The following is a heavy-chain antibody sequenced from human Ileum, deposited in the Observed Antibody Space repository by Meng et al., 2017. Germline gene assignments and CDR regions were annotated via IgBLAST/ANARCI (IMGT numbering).Heavy chain of an antibody. Sequence: GQQQESAPGLVTPQQPRSLSSTAAGSSSSSGGYYCSLIRHPPGKVLEYTRHIDSSRNTRHNPSLKSRVTISVDTSKNQFFLILTSVTAADTAVYYCVRGPDKAKSAYWGPGTLVTVSS. D-gene: IGHD5-18*01. CDR2: IDSSRNT. CDR3: VRGPDKAKSAY. V-gene: IGHV4-61*08. J-gene: IGHJ4*02. CDR1: GSSSSSGGYY.